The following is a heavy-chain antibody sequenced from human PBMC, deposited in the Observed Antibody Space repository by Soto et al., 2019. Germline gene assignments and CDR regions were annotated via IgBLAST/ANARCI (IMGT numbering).Heavy chain of an antibody. D-gene: IGHD3-3*01. Sequence: GGSLRLSCAASGFTFSSYWMSWVRQAPGKGLEWVANIKKDGSEIHYEDSVKGRFTISRDNAKKSLYLQMNNLRAEDTALYRCTRDTLDFWSGPSFFSVWGQGTLVTVSS. CDR1: GFTFSSYW. CDR2: IKKDGSEI. CDR3: TRDTLDFWSGPSFFSV. V-gene: IGHV3-7*03. J-gene: IGHJ4*02.